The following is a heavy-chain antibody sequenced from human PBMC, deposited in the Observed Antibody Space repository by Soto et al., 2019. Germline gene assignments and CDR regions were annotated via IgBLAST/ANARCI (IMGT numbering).Heavy chain of an antibody. CDR2: INPNSGGT. CDR1: GYTFSDYY. CDR3: AREPATAKPEGVDF. D-gene: IGHD1-1*01. J-gene: IGHJ4*02. Sequence: ASVKVSCKASGYTFSDYYIHWVRQAPGQGLEWMGWINPNSGGTKYAPKFQGGVTMTRDTSITTAYMELSGLRSGDTAVYYCAREPATAKPEGVDFWGQGTLVTVSS. V-gene: IGHV1-2*02.